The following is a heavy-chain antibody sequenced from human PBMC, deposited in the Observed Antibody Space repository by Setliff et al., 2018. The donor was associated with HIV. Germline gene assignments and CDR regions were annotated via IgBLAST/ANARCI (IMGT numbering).Heavy chain of an antibody. Sequence: GESLKISCAASGFTFISYAMHWVRQAPGKGLEWVAVIWYDGSNKYYADSVKGRFTISRDNSKNTLYLQMNSLRAEDTAVYYCARDSPLPAANLYYFDYWGQGTLVTVSS. V-gene: IGHV3-33*08. CDR1: GFTFISYA. CDR2: IWYDGSNK. D-gene: IGHD2-2*01. J-gene: IGHJ4*02. CDR3: ARDSPLPAANLYYFDY.